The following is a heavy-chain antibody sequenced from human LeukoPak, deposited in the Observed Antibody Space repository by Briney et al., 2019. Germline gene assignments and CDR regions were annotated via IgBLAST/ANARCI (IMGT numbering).Heavy chain of an antibody. CDR2: IYYSGST. CDR3: ARRAGYCSGGSCYSREGVLDY. D-gene: IGHD2-15*01. Sequence: SETLSLTCAVYGVSFSGYYWSWIRQPPGKGLEWIGSIYYSGSTYYNPSLKSRVTISVDTSKNQFSLKLSSVTAADTAVYYCARRAGYCSGGSCYSREGVLDYWGQGTLVTVSS. J-gene: IGHJ4*02. V-gene: IGHV4-34*01. CDR1: GVSFSGYY.